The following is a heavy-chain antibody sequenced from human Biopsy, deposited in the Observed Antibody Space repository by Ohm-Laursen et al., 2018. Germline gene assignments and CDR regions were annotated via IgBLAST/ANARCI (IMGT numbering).Heavy chain of an antibody. J-gene: IGHJ6*02. Sequence: TLSLTCAVYGGSFNGYFWSWIRQPPGKGLEWIGDITRSGSTNYSPSLKSRVTISVDTAKKQFSLSLRSVTAADTAVYYCARVPLPGIGAAYQGRFLYGMDVWGQGTTVSVSS. CDR3: ARVPLPGIGAAYQGRFLYGMDV. CDR1: GGSFNGYF. V-gene: IGHV4-34*01. D-gene: IGHD6-13*01. CDR2: ITRSGST.